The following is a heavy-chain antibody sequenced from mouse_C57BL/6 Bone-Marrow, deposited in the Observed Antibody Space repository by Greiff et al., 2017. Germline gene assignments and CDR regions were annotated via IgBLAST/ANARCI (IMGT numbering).Heavy chain of an antibody. J-gene: IGHJ1*03. CDR3: AKEGNWDWYFDV. V-gene: IGHV2-3*01. D-gene: IGHD4-1*01. Sequence: VKLQESGPGLVAPSQSLSITCTVSGFTLTSYGVSWVRQPPGKGLEWLGVIWGDGSTNYHSALISRLSISKDNSKSQVFLKLNSLQTDDTATYYGAKEGNWDWYFDVWGTGTTVTVSS. CDR2: IWGDGST. CDR1: GFTLTSYG.